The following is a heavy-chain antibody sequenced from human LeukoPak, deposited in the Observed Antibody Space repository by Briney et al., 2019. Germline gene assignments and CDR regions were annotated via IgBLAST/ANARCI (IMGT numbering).Heavy chain of an antibody. CDR2: IYSGGST. V-gene: IGHV3-53*01. CDR3: ARGLEMATPRGY. D-gene: IGHD5-24*01. J-gene: IGHJ4*02. CDR1: GGSISSGGYY. Sequence: ETLSLTCTVSGGSISSGGYYWSWVRQAPGKGLEWVSVIYSGGSTYYADSVKGRFTISRDNSKNTLYLQMNSLRAEDTAVYYCARGLEMATPRGYWGQGTLVTVSS.